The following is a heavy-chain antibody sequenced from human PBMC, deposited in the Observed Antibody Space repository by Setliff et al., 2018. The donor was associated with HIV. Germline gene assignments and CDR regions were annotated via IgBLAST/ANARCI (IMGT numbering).Heavy chain of an antibody. J-gene: IGHJ3*02. CDR2: INYDESSE. V-gene: IGHV3-30*02. D-gene: IGHD1-7*01. CDR1: GFTFSAHG. Sequence: GGSLRLSCAASGFTFSAHGMHWVRQAPGKGLEWVAFINYDESSEYYVDSVKGRVTTSRDNSKNTVDLQMNSLRAEDTAVYYCAKDGDYSNWDYDAFDIWGQGTMVTVSS. CDR3: AKDGDYSNWDYDAFDI.